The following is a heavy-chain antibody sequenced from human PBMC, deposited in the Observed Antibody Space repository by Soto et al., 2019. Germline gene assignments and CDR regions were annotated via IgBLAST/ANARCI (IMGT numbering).Heavy chain of an antibody. D-gene: IGHD4-17*01. CDR3: ARASYGDYVLYYYYYGMDV. Sequence: QVQLVQSGAEVKKPGASVKVSCKASGYTFTSYGISWVRQAPGQGLEWMGWISAYNGNTNYAQKLQGRVTMTTDTSTSTAYMELSSLRSDDTAVYYCARASYGDYVLYYYYYGMDVWGQGTTVTVSS. V-gene: IGHV1-18*01. J-gene: IGHJ6*02. CDR2: ISAYNGNT. CDR1: GYTFTSYG.